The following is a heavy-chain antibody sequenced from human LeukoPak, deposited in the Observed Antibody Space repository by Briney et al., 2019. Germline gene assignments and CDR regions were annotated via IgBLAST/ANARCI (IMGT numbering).Heavy chain of an antibody. CDR1: GGSFSDYS. V-gene: IGHV4-34*01. Sequence: SETLSLTCAVYGGSFSDYSWTWTRQAPGEGLEWIGEVNHNGGTNHNPSLVSRVIMSVDTSKNQFSLKVSSVTAADTAVYYCARVAYRYSINDWSRTGLGAYATKYYYYMDVWGKGTTATVSS. J-gene: IGHJ6*03. CDR3: ARVAYRYSINDWSRTGLGAYATKYYYYMDV. CDR2: VNHNGGT. D-gene: IGHD3-9*01.